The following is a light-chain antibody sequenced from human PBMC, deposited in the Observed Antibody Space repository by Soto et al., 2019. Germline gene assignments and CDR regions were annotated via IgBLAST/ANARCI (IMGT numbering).Light chain of an antibody. CDR3: QHYGFVWYT. V-gene: IGKV3-20*01. J-gene: IGKJ2*01. CDR2: GAS. Sequence: IVLTQSPGTLSLPPGERATLSCRASQSVDSNYLAWYQQRPGQAPRILIHGASSRATGIPARFSVSGSGTDFTLTISRLEPEDFAVYYCQHYGFVWYTFGQGTNLDIK. CDR1: QSVDSNY.